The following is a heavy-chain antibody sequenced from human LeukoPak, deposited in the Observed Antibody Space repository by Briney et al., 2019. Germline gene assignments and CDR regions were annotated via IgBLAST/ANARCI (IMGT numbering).Heavy chain of an antibody. CDR2: TYISGST. CDR3: ARSSRYDSSGYYHYFDY. J-gene: IGHJ4*02. Sequence: SETLSLTCTVSGGSISSYYWSWIGQPPGKGLEWFGYTYISGSTNYNPSLKSRVTISVDTSKTQYPLKLSSVAAADTAVYYCARSSRYDSSGYYHYFDYWGQGTLVTVSS. V-gene: IGHV4-4*09. CDR1: GGSISSYY. D-gene: IGHD3-22*01.